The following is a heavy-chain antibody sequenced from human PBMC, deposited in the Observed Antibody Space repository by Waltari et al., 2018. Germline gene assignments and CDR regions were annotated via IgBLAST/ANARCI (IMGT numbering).Heavy chain of an antibody. D-gene: IGHD2-15*01. V-gene: IGHV3-30*02. J-gene: IGHJ4*02. CDR3: AKVGGNAYYFDY. CDR1: GFTFSSYG. CDR2: IRYDGSNK. Sequence: QVQLVESGGGVVQPGGSLRLSCAASGFTFSSYGMHWVRQAPGKGLEWVAFIRYDGSNKYYADSVKGRFTISRDNSKNTLYLQMNSLRAEDTAVYYCAKVGGNAYYFDYWGQGTLVTVSS.